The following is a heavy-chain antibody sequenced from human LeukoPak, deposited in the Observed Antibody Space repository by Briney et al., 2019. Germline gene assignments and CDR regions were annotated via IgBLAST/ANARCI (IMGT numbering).Heavy chain of an antibody. CDR2: INHSGST. D-gene: IGHD5-24*01. Sequence: SETLSLTCAVYGGSFSGYYRSWIRQPPGKGLEWIGEINHSGSTNYNPSLKSRVTISVDTSKNQFSLKLSSVTAADTAVYYCASGWLQRGFDYFDYWGQGTLVTVSS. CDR1: GGSFSGYY. V-gene: IGHV4-34*01. J-gene: IGHJ4*02. CDR3: ASGWLQRGFDYFDY.